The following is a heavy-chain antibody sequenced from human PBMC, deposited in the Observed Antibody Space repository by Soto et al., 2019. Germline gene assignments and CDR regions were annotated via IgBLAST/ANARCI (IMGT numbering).Heavy chain of an antibody. CDR1: GYNFPNFW. Sequence: SLKISCKASGYNFPNFWIAWVRQTSGKGIEWMGIIYPGDSGSKYSPSFQVQVTFSAAHSASTANLQRITLEASDTAQYYCTSALAVAYYKGLDVWGEGTTVT. V-gene: IGHV5-51*01. CDR3: TSALAVAYYKGLDV. CDR2: IYPGDSGS. J-gene: IGHJ6*02. D-gene: IGHD2-21*01.